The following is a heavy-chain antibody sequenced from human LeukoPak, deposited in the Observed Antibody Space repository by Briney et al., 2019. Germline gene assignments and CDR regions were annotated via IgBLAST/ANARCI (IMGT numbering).Heavy chain of an antibody. J-gene: IGHJ6*02. D-gene: IGHD1-1*01. CDR1: GFTFSGYS. CDR3: ARARRITTTGKLKYYYYGMDV. Sequence: GGSLRLSCAASGFTFSGYSMSWVRQAPGKGLAWVSRINLDGSTTNYADSVKGRFTIPRDNPKKTLYLQMNSLRAEDTAVYYCARARRITTTGKLKYYYYGMDVWGQGTTVTVSS. CDR2: INLDGSTT. V-gene: IGHV3-74*01.